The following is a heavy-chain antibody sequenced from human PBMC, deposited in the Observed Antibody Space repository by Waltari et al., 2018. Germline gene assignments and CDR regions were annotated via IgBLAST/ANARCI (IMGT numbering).Heavy chain of an antibody. Sequence: QVQLVQSGAEVKKPGASVKVSCKASGYTFTGYYMHWVRQAPGHGLEWIGPTNPNGGGTNYSQKLPGRVTMTRDTSISTAYMELSRLRSDDTAVYYCARMYYYDSSGYLYNWFDPWGQGTLVTVSS. CDR1: GYTFTGYY. CDR2: TNPNGGGT. CDR3: ARMYYYDSSGYLYNWFDP. D-gene: IGHD3-22*01. V-gene: IGHV1-2*06. J-gene: IGHJ5*02.